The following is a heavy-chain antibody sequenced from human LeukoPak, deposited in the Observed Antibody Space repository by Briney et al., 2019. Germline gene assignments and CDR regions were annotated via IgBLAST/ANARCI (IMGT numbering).Heavy chain of an antibody. Sequence: GGSLRLSCAASGFTFSSYWMSWVSQAPGKGVEWVANIKQDGSEKYYVDSVKGRFTISRDNAKNSLYLQMNSLRAEDTAVYYCARESAAAGTSFDYWGQGTLVTVSS. CDR1: GFTFSSYW. D-gene: IGHD6-13*01. CDR2: IKQDGSEK. V-gene: IGHV3-7*01. J-gene: IGHJ4*02. CDR3: ARESAAAGTSFDY.